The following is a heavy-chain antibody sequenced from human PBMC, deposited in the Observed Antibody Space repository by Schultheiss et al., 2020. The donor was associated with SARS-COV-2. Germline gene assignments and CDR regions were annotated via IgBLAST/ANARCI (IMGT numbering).Heavy chain of an antibody. D-gene: IGHD2-2*01. CDR3: ARALEYQLLWSRYYYYGMDV. CDR2: IYSGGST. V-gene: IGHV3-53*01. CDR1: GFTVSSNY. J-gene: IGHJ6*02. Sequence: GGSLRLSCAASGFTVSSNYMSWVRQAPGKGLEWVSVIYSGGSTYYADSVKGRFTISRDNSKNSLYLQMNSLRAEDTAVYYCARALEYQLLWSRYYYYGMDVWGQGTTVTVSS.